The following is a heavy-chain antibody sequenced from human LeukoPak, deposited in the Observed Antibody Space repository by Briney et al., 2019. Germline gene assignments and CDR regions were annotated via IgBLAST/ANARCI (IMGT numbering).Heavy chain of an antibody. Sequence: GGSLRLSCAASGFSFMYYAMHWVRQAPGKGPEWVAVISYDGNNKYYADSVKGRFTISRDNSKNTLYLQMNSLRPEDTAVYYCARVLETYLTVTLSLDSWGQGTLVTVSS. V-gene: IGHV3-30*03. CDR1: GFSFMYYA. CDR2: ISYDGNNK. CDR3: ARVLETYLTVTLSLDS. D-gene: IGHD4-17*01. J-gene: IGHJ4*02.